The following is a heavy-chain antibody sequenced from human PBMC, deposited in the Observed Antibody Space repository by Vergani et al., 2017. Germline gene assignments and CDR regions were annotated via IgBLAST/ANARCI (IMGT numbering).Heavy chain of an antibody. J-gene: IGHJ4*02. D-gene: IGHD5-24*01. V-gene: IGHV3-33*01. CDR1: GFTFSSYG. CDR3: ARQGGMATLNY. Sequence: QVQLVESGGGVVQPGRSLRLSCAASGFTFSSYGMHWVRQAPGKGLEWVAVIWYDGSNKYYADSVKGRFTISRDNSKNTLYLQMNSLRAEDTAVYYCARQGGMATLNYWGQGTLVTVSS. CDR2: IWYDGSNK.